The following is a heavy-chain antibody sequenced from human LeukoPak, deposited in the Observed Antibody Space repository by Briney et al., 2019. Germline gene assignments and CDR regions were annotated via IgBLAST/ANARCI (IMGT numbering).Heavy chain of an antibody. CDR1: GFTFSSYD. CDR2: ITLSGGST. CDR3: AKRGNPAVGHHYLDV. J-gene: IGHJ6*03. Sequence: GGSLRLSCAASGFTFSSYDMSWVRQAPGKGLEWVSSITLSGGSTFYADSVKGRFTISRDNSKNTLYLQMNRLSAEDTAVYYCAKRGNPAVGHHYLDVWGKGTTVSVSS. D-gene: IGHD2-2*01. V-gene: IGHV3-23*01.